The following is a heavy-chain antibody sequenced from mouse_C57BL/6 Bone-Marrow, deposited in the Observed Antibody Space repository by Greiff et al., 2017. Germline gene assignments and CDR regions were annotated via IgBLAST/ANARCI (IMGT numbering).Heavy chain of an antibody. D-gene: IGHD2-3*01. CDR3: ARWRWLLRWDYAMDY. CDR1: GYTFTSYW. J-gene: IGHJ4*01. CDR2: IDPSDSYT. Sequence: QVQLQQPGAELVRPGTSVKLSCKASGYTFTSYWLHWVKQRPGQGLEWSGVIDPSDSYTNYNQKFKGKATLTVDTSSSTAYLQLSSMTSEDSAVYNCARWRWLLRWDYAMDYWGQGSSVTVSS. V-gene: IGHV1-59*01.